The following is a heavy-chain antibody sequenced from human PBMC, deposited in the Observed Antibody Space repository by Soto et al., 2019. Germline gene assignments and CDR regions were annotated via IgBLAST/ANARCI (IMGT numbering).Heavy chain of an antibody. CDR2: INPGSGAA. Sequence: QVQLVQSGAEVKKPGASVKISCTASGYTVTTHYMHWVRQAPGRGLEWMGAINPGSGAAKYTQTFQARVTMTRDTSTNTVYMEMSALRSEETAVFYCARGGEVGVAGSAAFDMWGQGTMVTVFS. J-gene: IGHJ3*02. CDR3: ARGGEVGVAGSAAFDM. CDR1: GYTVTTHY. D-gene: IGHD3-3*01. V-gene: IGHV1-46*01.